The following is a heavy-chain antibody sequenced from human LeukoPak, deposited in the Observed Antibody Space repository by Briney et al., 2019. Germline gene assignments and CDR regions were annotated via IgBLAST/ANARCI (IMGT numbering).Heavy chain of an antibody. CDR2: ISSSGSTI. D-gene: IGHD1-26*01. V-gene: IGHV3-11*01. J-gene: IGHJ4*02. CDR3: AKDRGLSGDFDY. Sequence: LSLTCTVSGGSISSYYWSWIRQAPGKGLEWVSYISSSGSTIYYADSVKGRFTISRDNAKNSLYLQMNSLRAEDTALYYCAKDRGLSGDFDYWGQGTLVTVSS. CDR1: GGSISSYY.